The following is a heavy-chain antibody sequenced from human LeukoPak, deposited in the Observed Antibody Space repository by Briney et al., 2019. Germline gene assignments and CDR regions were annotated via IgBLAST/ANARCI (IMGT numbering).Heavy chain of an antibody. V-gene: IGHV4-38-2*02. D-gene: IGHD6-13*01. Sequence: SETLSLTCTVSGYSISSGYYWGWIRQPPGKGLEWIGSIYHSGKTYYNPSLKSRVTISVDTSKNQFSLKLSSVTAADTAVYYCARGVAAAGSLPWFDPWGQGTLVTVSS. CDR1: GYSISSGYY. CDR3: ARGVAAAGSLPWFDP. J-gene: IGHJ5*02. CDR2: IYHSGKT.